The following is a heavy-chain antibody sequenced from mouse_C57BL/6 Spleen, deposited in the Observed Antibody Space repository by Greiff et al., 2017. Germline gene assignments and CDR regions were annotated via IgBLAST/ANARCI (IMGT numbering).Heavy chain of an antibody. J-gene: IGHJ3*01. D-gene: IGHD6-5*01. V-gene: IGHV1-26*01. CDR2: INPNNGGT. CDR3: ARYARAY. Sequence: EVQLQQSGPELVKPGASVKISCKASGYTFTDYYMNWVKQSHGKSLEWIGDINPNNGGTSYNQKFKGKATLTVDKSSSTAYMELRSLTSEDSAVYYCARYARAYWGQGTLVTVSA. CDR1: GYTFTDYY.